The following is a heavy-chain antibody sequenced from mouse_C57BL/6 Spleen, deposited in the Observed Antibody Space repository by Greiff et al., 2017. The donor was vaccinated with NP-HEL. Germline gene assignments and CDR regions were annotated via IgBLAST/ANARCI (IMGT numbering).Heavy chain of an antibody. J-gene: IGHJ2*01. CDR3: ARRGTGTSGFDY. V-gene: IGHV1-80*01. CDR1: GYAFSSYW. D-gene: IGHD4-1*01. Sequence: QVQLQQSGAELVKPGASVKISCKASGYAFSSYWMNWVKQRPGKGLEWIGQIYPGDGDTNYNGKFKGKATLTADKSSSTAYMQLSSLTSEDSAVYFCARRGTGTSGFDYWGQGTTRTVSS. CDR2: IYPGDGDT.